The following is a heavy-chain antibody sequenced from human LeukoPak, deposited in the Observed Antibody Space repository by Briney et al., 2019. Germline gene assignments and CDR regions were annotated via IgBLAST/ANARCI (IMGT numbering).Heavy chain of an antibody. J-gene: IGHJ4*02. CDR3: ARHYGGHCGGDCYSFDY. CDR2: IYYSGST. Sequence: SETLSLTCTVSGGSMSSGGYYWSWIRQHPGKGLEWIGYIYYSGSTYYSPSLKSRVTISVDTSKSQFSLKLNSVTAADTAVYYCARHYGGHCGGDCYSFDYWGQGTLVTVSS. V-gene: IGHV4-31*03. CDR1: GGSMSSGGYY. D-gene: IGHD2-21*02.